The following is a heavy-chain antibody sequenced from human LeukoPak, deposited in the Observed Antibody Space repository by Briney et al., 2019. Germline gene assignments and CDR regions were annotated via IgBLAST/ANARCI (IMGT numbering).Heavy chain of an antibody. CDR2: ISSSSSYI. CDR1: GFTFSSYS. V-gene: IGHV3-21*01. CDR3: ARDLSFQGQIPEDGDY. Sequence: PGGSLRLSCAASGFTFSSYSMNWVRQAPGKGLEWVSSISSSSSYIYYADSVKGRFTISRDNAKNSLYLQMNSLRAEDTAVYYCARDLSFQGQIPEDGDYWGQGTLVTVSS. D-gene: IGHD2/OR15-2a*01. J-gene: IGHJ4*02.